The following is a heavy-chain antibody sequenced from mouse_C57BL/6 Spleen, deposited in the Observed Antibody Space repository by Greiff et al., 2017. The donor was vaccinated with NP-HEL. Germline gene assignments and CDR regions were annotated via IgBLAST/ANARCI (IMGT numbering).Heavy chain of an antibody. CDR3: ASFSYYSNYRAMDY. Sequence: VQLQQSGAELVMPGASVKLSCKASGYTFTSYWMHWVKQRPGQGLEWIGEIDPSDSYTNYNQKFKGKSTLTVDKSSSTAYMQRSSLTSEDSAVYYCASFSYYSNYRAMDYWGQGTSVTVSS. D-gene: IGHD2-5*01. CDR1: GYTFTSYW. V-gene: IGHV1-69*01. CDR2: IDPSDSYT. J-gene: IGHJ4*01.